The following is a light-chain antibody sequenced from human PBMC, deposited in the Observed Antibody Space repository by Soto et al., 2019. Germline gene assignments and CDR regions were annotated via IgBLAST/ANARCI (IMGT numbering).Light chain of an antibody. J-gene: IGKJ1*01. CDR3: QQYNNFSWT. CDR2: GAS. CDR1: QSVSSN. V-gene: IGKV3-15*01. Sequence: EIAMTQSPATLPVSPGERATLSCRASQSVSSNLAWYQQKPGQAPRLLIYGASTRATGIPARFSGSGSGTEFTLTISSLQSEDFAVYYCQQYNNFSWTFGQGTKVDIK.